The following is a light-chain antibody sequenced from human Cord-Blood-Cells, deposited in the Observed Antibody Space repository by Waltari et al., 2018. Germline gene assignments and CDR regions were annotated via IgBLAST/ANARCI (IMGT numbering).Light chain of an antibody. J-gene: IGKJ1*01. Sequence: DIQMTQSPSTLSASVGDRVTITCRASQSISSWLAWYQQKPGKAPKLLIYKASSLESWVPSRVSGSGSGTEFTLTISSLQPDDFATYYCQQYNSYWTFGQGTKVEIK. V-gene: IGKV1-5*03. CDR3: QQYNSYWT. CDR1: QSISSW. CDR2: KAS.